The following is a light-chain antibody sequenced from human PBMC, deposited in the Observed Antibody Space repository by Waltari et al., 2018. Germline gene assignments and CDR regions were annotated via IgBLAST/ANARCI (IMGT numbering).Light chain of an antibody. J-gene: IGLJ3*02. CDR3: SSYTSSSTWV. CDR1: SSDVGGYNY. V-gene: IGLV2-14*01. Sequence: QSALTQPASVSESPGQSITISCTGTSSDVGGYNYVSWYQQHIGKAPKLMIYDVSKRPSGVSNLLSGSKSGNTASLTISGLQAEDEADYYCSSYTSSSTWVFGGGTKLTVL. CDR2: DVS.